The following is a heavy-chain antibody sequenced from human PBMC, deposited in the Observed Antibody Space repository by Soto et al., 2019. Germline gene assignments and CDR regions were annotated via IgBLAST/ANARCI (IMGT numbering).Heavy chain of an antibody. CDR2: IYHSGST. J-gene: IGHJ5*02. CDR1: GGSISSGGYS. Sequence: QLQLQESGSGLVKPSQTLSLTCAVSGGSISSGGYSWSWIRQPPGKGLEWIGYIYHSGSTYYNPSLKSRVTISVDRSKNQFSLQLSXXTXXXXXXXXXXXXXSPWGQGTLVTVSS. CDR3: XXXXSP. V-gene: IGHV4-30-2*01.